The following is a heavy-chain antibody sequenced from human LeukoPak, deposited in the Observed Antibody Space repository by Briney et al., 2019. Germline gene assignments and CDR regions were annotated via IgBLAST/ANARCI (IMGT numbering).Heavy chain of an antibody. Sequence: SQTLSLTCAISGDSVSSKSAAWNWIRQSPSRGLEWLGRTYYRSKWYNDYAVSVKSRITINPDTSKNQFSLQLNSVTPEDTAVYYCARSEYDYVWGSYRHFDYWGQGTLVTVSS. D-gene: IGHD3-16*02. CDR2: TYYRSKWYN. J-gene: IGHJ4*02. CDR1: GDSVSSKSAA. V-gene: IGHV6-1*01. CDR3: ARSEYDYVWGSYRHFDY.